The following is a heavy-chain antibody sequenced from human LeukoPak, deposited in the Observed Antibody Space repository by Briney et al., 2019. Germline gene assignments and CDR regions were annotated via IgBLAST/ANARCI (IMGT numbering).Heavy chain of an antibody. CDR2: IYYSGST. CDR1: GXSISSYY. CDR3: ARDNYGDEKTN. Sequence: SETLSLTCTVSGXSISSYYGSWIRQPPGKGREWIGYIYYSGSTNYNPSLKGRVTISVDTSKNQFSLKLSSVTAADTAVYYCARDNYGDEKTNWGQGTLVTVSS. V-gene: IGHV4-59*01. D-gene: IGHD4-17*01. J-gene: IGHJ4*02.